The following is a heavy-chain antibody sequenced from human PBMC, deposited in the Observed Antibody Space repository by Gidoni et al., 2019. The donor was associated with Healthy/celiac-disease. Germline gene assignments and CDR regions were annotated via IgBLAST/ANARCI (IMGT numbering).Heavy chain of an antibody. J-gene: IGHJ4*02. V-gene: IGHV4-59*01. CDR1: GRSISSYY. CDR2: IYYSGST. CDR3: ARDKWDSSGYSPQQGFDY. D-gene: IGHD3-22*01. Sequence: QVQLQESGPGLVKPSETLSLTCTVSGRSISSYYWSWIRQPPGKGLEWIGYIYYSGSTNYNPSLKSRVTISVDTSKNQVSLKLSSVTAADTAVYYCARDKWDSSGYSPQQGFDYWGQGTLVTVSS.